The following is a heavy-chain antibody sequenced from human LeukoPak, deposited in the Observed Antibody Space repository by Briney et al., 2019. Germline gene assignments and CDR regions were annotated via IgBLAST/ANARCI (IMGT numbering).Heavy chain of an antibody. CDR2: INSDGSST. Sequence: GGSLRLSCAASGFTFSSYWMHWVRQAPGKGLVWVSRINSDGSSTSYADSVKGRFTISRDNAKNSLYLQMNSLRAEDTAVYYCARAGGQREGHYWGQGTLVTVSS. V-gene: IGHV3-74*01. D-gene: IGHD3-16*01. CDR3: ARAGGQREGHY. CDR1: GFTFSSYW. J-gene: IGHJ4*02.